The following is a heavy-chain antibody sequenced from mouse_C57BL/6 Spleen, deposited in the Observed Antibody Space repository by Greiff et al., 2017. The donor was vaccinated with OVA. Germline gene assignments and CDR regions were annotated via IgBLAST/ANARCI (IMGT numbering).Heavy chain of an antibody. D-gene: IGHD3-1*01. CDR3: ARAGWLYYFDY. V-gene: IGHV1-82*01. CDR2: IYPGDGDT. J-gene: IGHJ2*01. Sequence: VQLVESGPELVKPGASVKISCKASGYAFSSSWMNWVKQRPGKGLEWIGRIYPGDGDTNYNGKFKGKATLTADKSSSTAYMQLSSLTSEEAAVYFCARAGWLYYFDYWGQGTTLTVSS. CDR1: GYAFSSSW.